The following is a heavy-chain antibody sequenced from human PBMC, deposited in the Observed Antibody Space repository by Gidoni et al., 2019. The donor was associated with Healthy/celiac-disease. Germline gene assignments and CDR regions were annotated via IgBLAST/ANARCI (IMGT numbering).Heavy chain of an antibody. CDR2: IYSGGST. Sequence: EVQLVESGGGLVQPGGSLRLSCAASGFTVSSNYMSWVRQAPGKGLEWVSVIYSGGSTYYADSVKGRFTISRDNSKNTLYLQMNSLRAEDTAVYYCARGYDSSPFPVDVWGQGTTVTVSS. D-gene: IGHD3-22*01. J-gene: IGHJ6*02. CDR1: GFTVSSNY. V-gene: IGHV3-66*02. CDR3: ARGYDSSPFPVDV.